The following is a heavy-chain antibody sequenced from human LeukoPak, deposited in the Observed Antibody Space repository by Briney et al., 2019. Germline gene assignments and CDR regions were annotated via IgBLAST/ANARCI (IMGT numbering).Heavy chain of an antibody. V-gene: IGHV3-9*01. CDR3: AKDTEDSSGHNWFDP. Sequence: EPGGSLRLSCAASGFTFDDYAMHWVRQAPGKGLEWVSGISWNSGSIGYADSVKGRFTISRDNAKNPLYLQMNSLRAEDTAVYYCAKDTEDSSGHNWFDPWGQGTLVTVSS. D-gene: IGHD3-22*01. CDR2: ISWNSGSI. J-gene: IGHJ5*02. CDR1: GFTFDDYA.